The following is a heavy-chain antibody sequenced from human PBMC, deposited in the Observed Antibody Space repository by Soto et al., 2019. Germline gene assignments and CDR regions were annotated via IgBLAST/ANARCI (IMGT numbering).Heavy chain of an antibody. CDR3: ARGGEAIVAAAGTRFDY. CDR1: GGSISNSGFY. CDR2: IYYSGSA. D-gene: IGHD6-13*01. J-gene: IGHJ4*02. Sequence: SETLSLTCTVSGGSISNSGFYWGWIRQPPGKGLEWIGSIYYSGSANYNPSLKSRVTISVDTSKNQFSLKLSSVTAADTALYYCARGGEAIVAAAGTRFDYWGQGTLVTVSS. V-gene: IGHV4-39*07.